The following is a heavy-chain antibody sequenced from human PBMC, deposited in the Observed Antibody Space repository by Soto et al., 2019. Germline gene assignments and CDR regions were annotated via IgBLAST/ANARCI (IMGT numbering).Heavy chain of an antibody. Sequence: GGSLRLSCQASGFHFDNYGMHWFRKAPGKGLEWVAVITYDGSFHYYADSVKGRFTISRDNSKNTLSLHLNTLKPEDTAVYHCAKDRVGGTFYTPLAFWGQGTLVTVSS. CDR1: GFHFDNYG. V-gene: IGHV3-30*18. D-gene: IGHD1-7*01. CDR3: AKDRVGGTFYTPLAF. J-gene: IGHJ4*02. CDR2: ITYDGSFH.